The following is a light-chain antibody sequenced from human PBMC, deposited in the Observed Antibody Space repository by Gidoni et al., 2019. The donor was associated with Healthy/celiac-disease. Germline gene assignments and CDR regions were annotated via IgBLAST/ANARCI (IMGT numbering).Light chain of an antibody. CDR2: SIN. CDR3: AAWDDSMNGYV. J-gene: IGLJ1*01. Sequence: SVLTQPPSASGTPGQRVTITCSGSSYNIGSNTVNWYQQLPGTAPKLLIYSINQRTSGVPDRFSGSKSGTSASLAISGLQSEDEADYYCAAWDDSMNGYVFGTGTKVTVL. V-gene: IGLV1-44*01. CDR1: SYNIGSNT.